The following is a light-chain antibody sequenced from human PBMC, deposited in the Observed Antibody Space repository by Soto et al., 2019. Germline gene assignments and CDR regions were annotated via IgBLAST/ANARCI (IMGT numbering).Light chain of an antibody. Sequence: QSALTQPASVSGSPGQSITISCTGTGSDVGGYNYVSWYQQHPGKAPKLMIYEVSNRPSGVSNRFSGSKSGNTASLTISGLQAEDEADYYCSSFRSSTTLPYVFGTGTKVTVL. CDR3: SSFRSSTTLPYV. CDR1: GSDVGGYNY. J-gene: IGLJ1*01. CDR2: EVS. V-gene: IGLV2-14*01.